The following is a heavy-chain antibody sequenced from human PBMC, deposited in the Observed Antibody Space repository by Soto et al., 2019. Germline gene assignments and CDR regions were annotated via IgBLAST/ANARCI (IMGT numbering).Heavy chain of an antibody. V-gene: IGHV1-69*12. D-gene: IGHD3-22*01. Sequence: QVQVVQSGAEVKKPGSSVKVSCKASGGSFSNYGISWVRQAPGQGLEWMGGIIPVFGTPHYAQKFQDRVTITGDESTRTVYMEVSSLTSEDTAVYYCARGDATKIIVTTYYGLDVWGQGTTVTVSS. CDR1: GGSFSNYG. CDR3: ARGDATKIIVTTYYGLDV. J-gene: IGHJ6*02. CDR2: IIPVFGTP.